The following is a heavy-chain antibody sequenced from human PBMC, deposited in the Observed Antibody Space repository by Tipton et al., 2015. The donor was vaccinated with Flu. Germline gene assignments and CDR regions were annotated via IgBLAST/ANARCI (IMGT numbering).Heavy chain of an antibody. CDR2: ISYSSSPI. CDR1: GFTFSSYE. D-gene: IGHD5-24*01. V-gene: IGHV3-48*03. J-gene: IGHJ4*02. CDR3: ARRPDGLFDS. Sequence: SLRLSCAASGFTFSSYEMNWVRQAPGKGLEWISYISYSSSPIYYADSVKGRFTISRDNAKNSLYLQMSSLSAEDTAVYYCARRPDGLFDSWGQGTLVTVSS.